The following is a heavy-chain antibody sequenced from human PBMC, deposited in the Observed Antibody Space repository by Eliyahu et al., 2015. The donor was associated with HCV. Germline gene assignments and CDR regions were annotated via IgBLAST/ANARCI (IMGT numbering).Heavy chain of an antibody. D-gene: IGHD3-22*01. CDR1: GFTFSSYG. Sequence: QVQLVESGGGVVQPGRSLRLSCAASGFTFSSYGMHWVRQAPGKGLGWVAVISYDGSNKYYADSVKGRFTISRDNSKNTLYLQMNSLRAEDTAVYYCAKDPRPYDSSGYYGYWGQGTLVTVSS. V-gene: IGHV3-30*18. CDR2: ISYDGSNK. J-gene: IGHJ4*02. CDR3: AKDPRPYDSSGYYGY.